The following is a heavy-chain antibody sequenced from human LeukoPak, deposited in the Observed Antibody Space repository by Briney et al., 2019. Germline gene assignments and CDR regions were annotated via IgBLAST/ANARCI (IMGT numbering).Heavy chain of an antibody. Sequence: GGSLRLSCAASGFTFSSYAMSWVRQAPGKGLEWVSAISGSGGSTYYADSVEGRFTISRDNSKNTLYLQMNSLRAEDTAVYYCAKGIAAAPSWFPSWFDPWGQGTLVTVSS. D-gene: IGHD6-13*01. V-gene: IGHV3-23*01. J-gene: IGHJ5*02. CDR1: GFTFSSYA. CDR2: ISGSGGST. CDR3: AKGIAAAPSWFPSWFDP.